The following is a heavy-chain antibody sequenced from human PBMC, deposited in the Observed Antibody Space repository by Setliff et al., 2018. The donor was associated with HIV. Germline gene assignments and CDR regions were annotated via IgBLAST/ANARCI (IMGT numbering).Heavy chain of an antibody. CDR1: GFTFSNYW. CDR2: INPDGRST. J-gene: IGHJ4*02. CDR3: TRATAVSFDS. Sequence: GGSLRLSCEASGFTFSNYWIHWVRQAPGKGLLWVSRINPDGRSTAHADSVKGRFTISRDNARNTVHLQMDSLRAEDTAVYYCTRATAVSFDSWGQGTLVTVSS. V-gene: IGHV3-74*01.